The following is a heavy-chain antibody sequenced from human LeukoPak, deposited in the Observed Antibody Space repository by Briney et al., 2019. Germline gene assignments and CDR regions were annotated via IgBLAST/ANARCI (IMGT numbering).Heavy chain of an antibody. CDR3: ARKGLLGSGKPWFDP. CDR2: MNPNSGNT. V-gene: IGHV1-8*01. J-gene: IGHJ5*02. CDR1: GYTFTSYD. Sequence: ASVTVSCTASGYTFTSYDINWVRQAAGQGLAWMGWMNPNSGNTASAQKFQGRVTMTTNTSISTAYMELTGLRSEDTAMYFCARKGLLGSGKPWFDPWGQGTLVTVSS. D-gene: IGHD2-15*01.